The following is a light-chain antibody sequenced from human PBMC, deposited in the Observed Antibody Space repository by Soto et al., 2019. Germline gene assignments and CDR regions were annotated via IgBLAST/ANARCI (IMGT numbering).Light chain of an antibody. V-gene: IGLV2-14*01. CDR1: SSDVGGYNY. J-gene: IGLJ2*01. CDR3: CSYTGSSTYVV. CDR2: DVS. Sequence: QSALTQPASVSGSPGQSITISCTGTSSDVGGYNYVSWYQQHPGKAPKLMIYDVSNRPSGVSNRFSGSKSANTASLTISGLHAEDDADYYCCSYTGSSTYVVFGGGTKLTVL.